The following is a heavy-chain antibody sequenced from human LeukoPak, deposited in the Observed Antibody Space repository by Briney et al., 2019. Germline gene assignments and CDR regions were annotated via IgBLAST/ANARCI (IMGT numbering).Heavy chain of an antibody. D-gene: IGHD6-19*01. V-gene: IGHV3-21*01. CDR1: GFSFSSYN. CDR3: ARVPYSSGWYDRHNWFDP. Sequence: PGGSLRLSCEASGFSFSSYNMDWVRQTPGKGLEWISSITTSSRYTFYGDSVKGRFTISRDNARNSLYLQMNSLRAEDTAVYYCARVPYSSGWYDRHNWFDPWGQGTLVTVSS. CDR2: ITTSSRYT. J-gene: IGHJ5*02.